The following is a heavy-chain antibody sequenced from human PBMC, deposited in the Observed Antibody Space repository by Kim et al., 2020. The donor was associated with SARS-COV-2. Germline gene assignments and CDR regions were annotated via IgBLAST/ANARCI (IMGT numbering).Heavy chain of an antibody. Sequence: GGSLRLSCAASGFTFSSYDMHWVRQGTEKGLEWVSSIGTRADTYYPDSVKDRFTISRENAKDSFYLQMNSLRAEDTAVYYCARGPIEEGIRATKGYFDRWGRGTVVTVSS. J-gene: IGHJ2*01. CDR2: IGTRADT. D-gene: IGHD1-20*01. CDR3: ARGPIEEGIRATKGYFDR. CDR1: GFTFSSYD. V-gene: IGHV3-13*04.